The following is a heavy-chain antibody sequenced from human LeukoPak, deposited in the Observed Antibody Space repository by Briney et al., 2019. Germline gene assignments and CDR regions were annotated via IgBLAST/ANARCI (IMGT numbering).Heavy chain of an antibody. J-gene: IGHJ4*02. CDR1: GFTFTSYW. Sequence: GGSLRLSCAASGFTFTSYWMSWMRQAPGKGLQWVANIKHDGSEQYYVDSVKGRFTISRDNAKNSLYLQMNSLGVEDTAVYYCKSGGAAPGNFDYWGQGALVTVSP. D-gene: IGHD6-13*01. CDR3: KSGGAAPGNFDY. V-gene: IGHV3-7*01. CDR2: IKHDGSEQ.